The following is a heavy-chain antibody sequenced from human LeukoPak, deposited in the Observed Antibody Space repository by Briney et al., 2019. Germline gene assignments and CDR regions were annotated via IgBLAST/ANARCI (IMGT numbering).Heavy chain of an antibody. V-gene: IGHV1-69*13. CDR3: ARNGVRYFDWLPGAYYYYMDV. D-gene: IGHD3-9*01. J-gene: IGHJ6*03. CDR2: IIPIFGTA. CDR1: GGTFSSYA. Sequence: ASVKVSCKASGGTFSSYAISWVRQAPGQGLEWMGGIIPIFGTANYAQKFQGRVTITADESTSTAYMELSSLRSEDTAVYYCARNGVRYFDWLPGAYYYYMDVWDKGTTVTISS.